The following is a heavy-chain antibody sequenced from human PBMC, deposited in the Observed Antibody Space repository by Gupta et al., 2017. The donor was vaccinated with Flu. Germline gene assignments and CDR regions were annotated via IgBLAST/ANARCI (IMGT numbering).Heavy chain of an antibody. V-gene: IGHV3-33*01. CDR2: IRYDGSEK. D-gene: IGHD1-7*01. J-gene: IGHJ4*02. CDR3: ARGPLIGTKWYCDY. CDR1: GFTFRSYG. Sequence: QVQLVESGGGVVQPGRSLRLSCEASGFTFRSYGMQWVRQAPGKGLEWVAAIRYDGSEKFYADSVKGRFTISKDNSKNTLYLQMESLRAEDTAIYYCARGPLIGTKWYCDYWGQGTLVTVSS.